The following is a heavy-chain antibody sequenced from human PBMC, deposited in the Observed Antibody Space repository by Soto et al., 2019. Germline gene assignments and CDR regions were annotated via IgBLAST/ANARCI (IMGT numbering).Heavy chain of an antibody. J-gene: IGHJ4*02. CDR3: ASPSTLRGVIAFDQ. V-gene: IGHV4-31*01. D-gene: IGHD3-16*02. Sequence: QVRLQESGPGLVRPSETLSLTCTASGVSISSAGYYWSWIRHHPGKGLEWIGTTFYSASTYYNPSLKSATSISVDTSKNQFSLNLSSVTAADTAVYYCASPSTLRGVIAFDQWGPGIHVTVSS. CDR2: TFYSAST. CDR1: GVSISSAGYY.